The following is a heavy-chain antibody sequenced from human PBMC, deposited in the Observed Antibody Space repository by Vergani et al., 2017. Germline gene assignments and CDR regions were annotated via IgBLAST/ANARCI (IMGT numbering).Heavy chain of an antibody. V-gene: IGHV3-30-3*01. D-gene: IGHD5-24*01. J-gene: IGHJ4*02. CDR2: ISYDGSNK. CDR1: GFTFSSYA. Sequence: QVQLVESGGGVVQPGRSLRLSCAASGFTFSSYAMHWVRQAPGKGLEWVAVISYDGSNKYYADSVKGRFTISRDNSKNTLYLQMNSLRAEDTAVYYCARRVGGRRDGYNKAEPRLDYWGQGTLVTVSS. CDR3: ARRVGGRRDGYNKAEPRLDY.